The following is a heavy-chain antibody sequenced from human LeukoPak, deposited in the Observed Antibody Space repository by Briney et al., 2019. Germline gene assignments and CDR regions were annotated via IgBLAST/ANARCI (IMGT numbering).Heavy chain of an antibody. CDR3: ARHTNYGRFGELFGSGLFWFDP. CDR2: IYSSGSA. D-gene: IGHD3-10*01. CDR1: GASINNNF. V-gene: IGHV4-59*08. Sequence: SETLSLTCTVSGASINNNFWTWIRQPPGKGLEWIGYIYSSGSANYNPSLKSRVIISGDTSKNQISLNLTSVTAADTAVYYCARHTNYGRFGELFGSGLFWFDPWGQGTLVTVSS. J-gene: IGHJ5*02.